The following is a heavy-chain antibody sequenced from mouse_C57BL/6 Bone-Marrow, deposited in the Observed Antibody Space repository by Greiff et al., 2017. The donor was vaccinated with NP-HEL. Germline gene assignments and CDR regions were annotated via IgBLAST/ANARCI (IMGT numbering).Heavy chain of an antibody. Sequence: QVQLQQPGAELVKPGASVKLSCKASVYTFTSYWMHWVKQRPGQGLEWIGMIHPNSGSTNYNEKFKSKATLTVDKSSSTAYMQLSSLTSEDSAVYYCARRRLWLMDYWGQGTSVTVSS. CDR3: ARRRLWLMDY. V-gene: IGHV1-64*01. J-gene: IGHJ4*01. CDR1: VYTFTSYW. CDR2: IHPNSGST.